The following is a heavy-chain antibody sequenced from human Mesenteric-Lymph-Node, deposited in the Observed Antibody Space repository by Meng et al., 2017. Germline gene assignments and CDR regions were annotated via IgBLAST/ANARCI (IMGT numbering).Heavy chain of an antibody. V-gene: IGHV3-64*02. D-gene: IGHD3-22*01. Sequence: GGSLRLSCAASVVSRFTFSWYGMHWVRQAPGKGLEYVSHITNAGTTYYADSVRGRFTISRDNSRNTLYLQMGSLRAEDTAIYFCATGIGYYYDSWSQGTLVTFSS. CDR1: VVSRFTFSWYG. CDR3: ATGIGYYYDS. J-gene: IGHJ5*01. CDR2: ITNAGTT.